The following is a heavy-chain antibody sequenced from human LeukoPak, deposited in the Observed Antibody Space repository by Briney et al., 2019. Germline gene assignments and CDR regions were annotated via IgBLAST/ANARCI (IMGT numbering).Heavy chain of an antibody. CDR2: ISSSGSTI. CDR3: ARDEGSGSYSVGFDY. J-gene: IGHJ4*02. D-gene: IGHD3-10*01. Sequence: GGSLRLSCAASGFTFSDYYMSWIRQAPGKGLEWVAYISSSGSTIYYADSVKGRFTISRDNAKNSLYLQMNSLRAEDTAVYYCARDEGSGSYSVGFDYWGQGTLVTVSS. CDR1: GFTFSDYY. V-gene: IGHV3-11*01.